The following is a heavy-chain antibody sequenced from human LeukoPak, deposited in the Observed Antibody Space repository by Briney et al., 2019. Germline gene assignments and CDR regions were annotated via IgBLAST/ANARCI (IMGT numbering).Heavy chain of an antibody. CDR3: ATDRAQGRQRMEDDAFHI. J-gene: IGHJ3*02. V-gene: IGHV1-2*02. Sequence: ASVKVSCKASGYTFTDYYMHWVRQAPGQGLEWMGWINPNSGGTNYAQKFQGRATMTRDTSISTAYMDLSRLRSDDTAVYYCATDRAQGRQRMEDDAFHIWGQGTMVTVSS. D-gene: IGHD6-25*01. CDR2: INPNSGGT. CDR1: GYTFTDYY.